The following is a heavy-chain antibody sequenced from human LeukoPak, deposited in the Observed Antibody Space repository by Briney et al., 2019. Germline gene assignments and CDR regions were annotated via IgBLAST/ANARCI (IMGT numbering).Heavy chain of an antibody. CDR3: AKGAQGDGCSSTSCSMLAY. V-gene: IGHV3-74*01. D-gene: IGHD2-2*01. CDR2: MSGDGSST. CDR1: GFTFSNYW. Sequence: GGSLRLSCAASGFTFSNYWMNWVRQVPGKGLMWVSRMSGDGSSTNYADSVKGRFTISRDNSKNTLYLQMNSLRAEDTAVYYCAKGAQGDGCSSTSCSMLAYWGQGTLVTVSS. J-gene: IGHJ4*02.